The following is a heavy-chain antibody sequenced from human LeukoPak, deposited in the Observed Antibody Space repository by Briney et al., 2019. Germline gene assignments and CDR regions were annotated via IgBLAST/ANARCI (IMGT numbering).Heavy chain of an antibody. V-gene: IGHV4-4*07. J-gene: IGHJ6*02. Sequence: PSETLSLTCTVSGGSISSYYWSWIRQPAGKGLEWIGRIYTSGSTNYNPSLKSRVTMSVDTSKNQFSLKLSSVTAADTAVYYCVRYRATMNYYYGMDVWGQGTTVTVSS. CDR3: VRYRATMNYYYGMDV. CDR2: IYTSGST. CDR1: GGSISSYY. D-gene: IGHD5-12*01.